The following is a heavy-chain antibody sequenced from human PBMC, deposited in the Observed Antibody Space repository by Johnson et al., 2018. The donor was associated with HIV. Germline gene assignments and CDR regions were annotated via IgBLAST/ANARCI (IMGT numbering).Heavy chain of an antibody. CDR3: ARAAWGRALLWFREHRDHAFDI. Sequence: VQLVESGGGLVQPGRSLRLSCAASGFTFDDYAMHWVRQAPGKGLEWVSGISWNSGSIGYADSVKGRFTISRDNAKNSLYLQMNSLRAEDTAVYYCARAAWGRALLWFREHRDHAFDIWGQGTMVTVSS. D-gene: IGHD3-10*01. CDR1: GFTFDDYA. V-gene: IGHV3-9*01. J-gene: IGHJ3*02. CDR2: ISWNSGSI.